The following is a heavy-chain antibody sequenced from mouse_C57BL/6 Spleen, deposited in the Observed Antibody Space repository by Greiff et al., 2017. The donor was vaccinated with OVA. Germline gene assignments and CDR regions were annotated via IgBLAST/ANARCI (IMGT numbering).Heavy chain of an antibody. CDR2: IYPSDSET. J-gene: IGHJ3*01. D-gene: IGHD2-1*01. CDR3: ARKGVYYSFAY. Sequence: VQLQQSGAELVRPGSSVKLSCKASGYTFTSYWMDWVKQRPGQGLEWIGNIYPSDSETHYNQKFKDKATLTVDKSSSTAYIQLSSLTSEDSAVYYCARKGVYYSFAYWGQGTLVTVSA. V-gene: IGHV1-61*01. CDR1: GYTFTSYW.